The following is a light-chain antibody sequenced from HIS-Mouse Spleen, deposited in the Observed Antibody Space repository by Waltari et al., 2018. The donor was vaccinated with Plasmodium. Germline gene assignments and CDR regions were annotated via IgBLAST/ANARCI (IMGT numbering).Light chain of an antibody. CDR1: ALPKQY. Sequence: SYELTQPPSVSVSPGQTARLTCPGEALPKQYASWYQQKPGQAPVLVIYKDSERPSGIPERFSGSSSGTTVTLTISGVQAEDEADYYCQSADSSGTPNWVFGGGTKLTVL. J-gene: IGLJ3*02. V-gene: IGLV3-25*03. CDR3: QSADSSGTPNWV. CDR2: KDS.